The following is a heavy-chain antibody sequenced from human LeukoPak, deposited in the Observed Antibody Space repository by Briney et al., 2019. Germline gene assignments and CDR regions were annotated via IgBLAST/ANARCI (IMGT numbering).Heavy chain of an antibody. CDR3: AKDPAAPGTAEYFQH. Sequence: GGSLRLSCAASGFTFSSYAMTSVRQAPGKGLEWVSAISGSGGGAYYADSVKGRFTISRDNSKKTLYLQMNSLRAEDTAVYYCAKDPAAPGTAEYFQHWGQGTLVTVSS. CDR1: GFTFSSYA. V-gene: IGHV3-23*01. D-gene: IGHD6-13*01. J-gene: IGHJ1*01. CDR2: ISGSGGGA.